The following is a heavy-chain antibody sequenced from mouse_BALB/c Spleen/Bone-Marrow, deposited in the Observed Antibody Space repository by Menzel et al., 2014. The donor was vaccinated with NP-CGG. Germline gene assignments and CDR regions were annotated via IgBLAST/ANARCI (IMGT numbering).Heavy chain of an antibody. V-gene: IGHV1-9*01. CDR2: ILPGRGST. D-gene: IGHD1-1*01. Sequence: VQLQQSGAKLMKPGASVKISCKATGYTFSSYWIEWVKPRPGHGLEWIGEILPGRGSTNYNEKFKGKATFTSDTSSNTAYMQLSSLTSEDSAVYYCARWDTTAMDYWGQGTSVTVSS. J-gene: IGHJ4*01. CDR3: ARWDTTAMDY. CDR1: GYTFSSYW.